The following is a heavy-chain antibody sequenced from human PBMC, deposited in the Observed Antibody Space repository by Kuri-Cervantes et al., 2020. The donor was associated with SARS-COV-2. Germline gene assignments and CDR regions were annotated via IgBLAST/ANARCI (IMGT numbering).Heavy chain of an antibody. V-gene: IGHV1-2*02. CDR3: ARDLQLVFGAALPVEAFSPLNQDDAFDI. CDR1: GYTFTGYY. D-gene: IGHD3-3*01. CDR2: INPNRGGT. Sequence: ASVTVSCKASGYTFTGYYMHWVRQAPGQGLEWMGWINPNRGGTNYAQKFQGRVTMTRDTSISTAYMELSRLRSDDTAVYYCARDLQLVFGAALPVEAFSPLNQDDAFDIRGQGTMVTVSS. J-gene: IGHJ3*02.